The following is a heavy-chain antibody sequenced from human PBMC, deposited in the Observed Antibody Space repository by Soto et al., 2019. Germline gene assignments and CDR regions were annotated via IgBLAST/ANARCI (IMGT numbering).Heavy chain of an antibody. V-gene: IGHV4-34*01. Sequence: SETLSLTCAVYGGSFSGYYWSWIRQPPGKGLEWIGEINHSGSTNYNPSLKSRVTISVDTSKNQFSLKLSSVTAADTAVYYCARGPDIVVVVAATNNWFDPWGQGTLVTVSS. D-gene: IGHD2-15*01. CDR2: INHSGST. CDR3: ARGPDIVVVVAATNNWFDP. J-gene: IGHJ5*02. CDR1: GGSFSGYY.